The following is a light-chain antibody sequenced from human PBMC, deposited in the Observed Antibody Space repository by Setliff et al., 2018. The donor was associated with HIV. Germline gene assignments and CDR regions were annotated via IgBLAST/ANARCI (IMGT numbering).Light chain of an antibody. CDR1: SSDVGGYNY. J-gene: IGLJ2*01. CDR2: EGS. Sequence: QSALTQPRSASGSPGQSVTISCTGTSSDVGGYNYVSWYQQYPGKAPKLMIYEGSKRPSGVSNRFSASKSGNTASLTISGLQSEDEGDYYCCSYVSSSTFPVLFGGGTKVTVL. V-gene: IGLV2-11*01. CDR3: CSYVSSSTFPVL.